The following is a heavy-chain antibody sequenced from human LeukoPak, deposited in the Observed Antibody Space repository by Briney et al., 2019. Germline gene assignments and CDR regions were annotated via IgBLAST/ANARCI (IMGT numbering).Heavy chain of an antibody. CDR1: GFTFSTYV. Sequence: GGSLRLSCAASGFTFSTYVMHWVRQAPGKGLEWVAIVSYDGSNKYYADSVRGRFTISRDNSKNTLYLQMNSLRPEDTSMYYCARETLRNFDYWGRGTLVTVSS. D-gene: IGHD2-15*01. CDR2: VSYDGSNK. V-gene: IGHV3-30*04. J-gene: IGHJ4*02. CDR3: ARETLRNFDY.